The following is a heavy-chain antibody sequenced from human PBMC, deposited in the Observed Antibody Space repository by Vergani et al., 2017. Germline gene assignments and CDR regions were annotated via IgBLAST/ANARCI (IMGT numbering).Heavy chain of an antibody. Sequence: EVQLLESGGGLVQPGGSLRLSCAASGFTFSSYAMSWVRQAPGKGLEWVSAISGSGGSTYYADPVKGRFTISRDNSKNTLYLQMNSLRAEDTAVYYCAEDWVYCSSTSCYKDYYYYMDVWGKGTTVTVSS. CDR2: ISGSGGST. CDR3: AEDWVYCSSTSCYKDYYYYMDV. D-gene: IGHD2-2*02. J-gene: IGHJ6*03. CDR1: GFTFSSYA. V-gene: IGHV3-23*01.